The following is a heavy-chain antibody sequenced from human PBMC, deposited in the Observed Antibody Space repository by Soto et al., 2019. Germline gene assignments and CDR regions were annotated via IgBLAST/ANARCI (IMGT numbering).Heavy chain of an antibody. Sequence: PGGSLRLSCAASGFTFSSYGMHWVRQAPGKGLEWVAVISYDGSNKYYADSVKGRFTISRDNSKNTLYLQMNSLRAEDTAVYYCAKVDKYSSSWYGRYYGMDVWGQGTTVTVSS. CDR1: GFTFSSYG. CDR3: AKVDKYSSSWYGRYYGMDV. V-gene: IGHV3-30*18. CDR2: ISYDGSNK. J-gene: IGHJ6*02. D-gene: IGHD6-13*01.